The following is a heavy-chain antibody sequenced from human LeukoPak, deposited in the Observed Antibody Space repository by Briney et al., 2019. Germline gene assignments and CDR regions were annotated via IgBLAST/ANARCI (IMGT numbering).Heavy chain of an antibody. Sequence: PSETLSLTCAVSGGSISSGGYSWSWIRQPPGKGLEWIGYINHSGSTNYNPSLKSRVTISVDTSKNQFSLKLSSVTAADTAVYYCARGLTYSSGYYRGAWGQGTLVTVSS. CDR1: GGSISSGGYS. V-gene: IGHV4-30-2*01. CDR2: INHSGST. D-gene: IGHD3-22*01. J-gene: IGHJ5*02. CDR3: ARGLTYSSGYYRGA.